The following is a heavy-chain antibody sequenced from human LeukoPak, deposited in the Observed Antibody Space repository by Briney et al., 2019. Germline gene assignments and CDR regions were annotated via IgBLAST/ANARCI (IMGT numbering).Heavy chain of an antibody. CDR1: GGSFSGYY. D-gene: IGHD6-13*01. Sequence: SETLSLTCAVYGGSFSGYYWSWIRQPPGKGLEWIGEINHSGSTNYNPSLKSRVTISVDTSKNQFSLKLSSVTAADTAVYYCASRGYSSSWYRTPRRGNYFDYWGQGTLVTVSS. CDR3: ASRGYSSSWYRTPRRGNYFDY. V-gene: IGHV4-34*01. J-gene: IGHJ4*02. CDR2: INHSGST.